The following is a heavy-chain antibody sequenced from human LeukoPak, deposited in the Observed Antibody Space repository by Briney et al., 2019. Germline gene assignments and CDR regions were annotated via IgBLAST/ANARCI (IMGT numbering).Heavy chain of an antibody. CDR3: ARVGYCSSTSCYVRYFDL. J-gene: IGHJ2*01. V-gene: IGHV4-4*07. Sequence: SETLSLTCTVSGGSICSYYWSWIRQPAGKGLEWIGRIYTSGSTNYNPSLKSRVTMSVDTSKNQFSLKLSSVTAADTAVYYCARVGYCSSTSCYVRYFDLWGRGTLVTVSS. D-gene: IGHD2-2*01. CDR1: GGSICSYY. CDR2: IYTSGST.